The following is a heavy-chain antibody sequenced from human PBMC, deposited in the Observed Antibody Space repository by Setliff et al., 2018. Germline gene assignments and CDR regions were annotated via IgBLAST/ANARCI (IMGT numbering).Heavy chain of an antibody. CDR1: GYNFASYW. CDR2: IYPLDSDT. Sequence: GESLKISCKGSGYNFASYWIGWVRQMPGKGLEWMGIIYPLDSDTRYSPSFQGQVTISADKSVSTAYLQWSSLKASDTAIYYCARHRGRAAAGTCFDIWGQGTLVTVSS. D-gene: IGHD6-13*01. J-gene: IGHJ4*02. V-gene: IGHV5-51*01. CDR3: ARHRGRAAAGTCFDI.